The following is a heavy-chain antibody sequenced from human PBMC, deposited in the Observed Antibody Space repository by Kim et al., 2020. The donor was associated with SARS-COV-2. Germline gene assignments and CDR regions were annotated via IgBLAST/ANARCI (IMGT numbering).Heavy chain of an antibody. CDR3: VKDLTPVTMLLGTIGFDS. J-gene: IGHJ5*01. CDR2: ISNNGDHT. V-gene: IGHV3-64D*06. D-gene: IGHD4-17*01. CDR1: GFTFRKFT. Sequence: GGSLRLSCSVSGFTFRKFTMHWVRQAPGQGLQYVSAISNNGDHTYHADAVKGRFTISRDNSKNALYLQMNRLRVEDTAVYYCVKDLTPVTMLLGTIGFDSWGQGALVTVSS.